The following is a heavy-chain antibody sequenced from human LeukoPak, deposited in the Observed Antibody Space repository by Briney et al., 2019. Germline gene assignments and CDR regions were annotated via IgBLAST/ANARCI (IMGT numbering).Heavy chain of an antibody. D-gene: IGHD3-22*01. Sequence: GASVKVSCKASGYTFTSYGIGWVRQAPGQGLEWMGWISAYNGNTNYAQKLQGRVTMTTDTSTSTAYMELRSLRSDDTAVYYCAREYYYDSSGYPDYWGQGTLVTVSS. CDR2: ISAYNGNT. CDR1: GYTFTSYG. CDR3: AREYYYDSSGYPDY. J-gene: IGHJ4*02. V-gene: IGHV1-18*01.